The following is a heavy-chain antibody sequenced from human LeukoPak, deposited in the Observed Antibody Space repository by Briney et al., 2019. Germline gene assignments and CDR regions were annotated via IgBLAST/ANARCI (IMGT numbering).Heavy chain of an antibody. D-gene: IGHD3-22*01. CDR2: INPSGGST. V-gene: IGHV1-46*01. Sequence: ASVKVFCKASGYTFTSYYIHWVRQAPGQGLEWMGIINPSGGSTSYAQKFQGRVTMTRDMSTSTVYMELSSLRSEDTAVYYCARGHAYYDSSGYYGDYWGQGTLVTVSS. CDR1: GYTFTSYY. J-gene: IGHJ4*02. CDR3: ARGHAYYDSSGYYGDY.